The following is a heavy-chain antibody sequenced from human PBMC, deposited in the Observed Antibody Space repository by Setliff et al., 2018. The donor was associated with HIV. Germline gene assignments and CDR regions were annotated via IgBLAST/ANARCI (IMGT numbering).Heavy chain of an antibody. D-gene: IGHD3-3*01. Sequence: GGSLRLSCAASGFIFSEHYMSWIRQAPGKGLEWVSYISSGGTILHYADSVKGRFTISRDNAKNSLYLQMNSLRAEDTAVYYCARDSRPRSGFWVSDYYYYMDVWAKGPRSPSP. V-gene: IGHV3-11*01. CDR2: ISSGGTIL. CDR1: GFIFSEHY. CDR3: ARDSRPRSGFWVSDYYYYMDV. J-gene: IGHJ6*03.